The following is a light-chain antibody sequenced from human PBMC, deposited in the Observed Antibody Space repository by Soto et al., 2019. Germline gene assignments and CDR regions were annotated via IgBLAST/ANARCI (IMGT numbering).Light chain of an antibody. CDR2: KAS. CDR1: QSISNW. Sequence: DIQMTQSPATLSASVGDRVTIACRASQSISNWLAWYQQKPGKAPKLLIYKASSLESGVPSRFSGSGSGTEFTLTISGLHPDDFATYYCQQYYTSSGYIFGQGTKLEIK. V-gene: IGKV1-5*03. CDR3: QQYYTSSGYI. J-gene: IGKJ2*01.